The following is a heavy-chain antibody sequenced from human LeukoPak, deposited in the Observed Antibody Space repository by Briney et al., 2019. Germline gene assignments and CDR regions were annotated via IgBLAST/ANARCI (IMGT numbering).Heavy chain of an antibody. CDR3: ARTPLGDSSSWPYYFHY. J-gene: IGHJ4*02. V-gene: IGHV4-59*01. Sequence: SETLSLTCTVSSGSITSYYWSWIRQPPGKGLEWIGYIYYSGSTNYNPSLKSRVTISVDTSKKQFSLKLSSVTAAVTAVYYCARTPLGDSSSWPYYFHYWGQGTLVTVSS. CDR2: IYYSGST. D-gene: IGHD6-13*01. CDR1: SGSITSYY.